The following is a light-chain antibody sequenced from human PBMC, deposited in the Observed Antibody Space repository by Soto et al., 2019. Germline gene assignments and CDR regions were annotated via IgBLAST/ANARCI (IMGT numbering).Light chain of an antibody. Sequence: PGDTATLSCRASQSVVRYVAWYQQKPGQAPRLLIYDATIRASGIPARFSGSGSGTDFSLTISSLEPEDFAVYYCQQGYHWPPLTFGGGTKVEVK. J-gene: IGKJ4*01. CDR3: QQGYHWPPLT. CDR1: QSVVRY. CDR2: DAT. V-gene: IGKV3-11*01.